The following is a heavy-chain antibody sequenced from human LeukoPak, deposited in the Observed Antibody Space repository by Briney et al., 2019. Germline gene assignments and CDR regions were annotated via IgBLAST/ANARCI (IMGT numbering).Heavy chain of an antibody. V-gene: IGHV3-53*01. CDR3: ARVWELSFDH. D-gene: IGHD1-26*01. CDR2: SYSGGSR. CDR1: GGSISSSNW. Sequence: GTLSLTCAVSGGSISSSNWWSWVRQPPGKGLEWVAVSYSGGSRHYAESVKGRFTISRDNSKNTLYLQMNSLRAEDTALYYCARVWELSFDHWGQGTLVTVSS. J-gene: IGHJ4*02.